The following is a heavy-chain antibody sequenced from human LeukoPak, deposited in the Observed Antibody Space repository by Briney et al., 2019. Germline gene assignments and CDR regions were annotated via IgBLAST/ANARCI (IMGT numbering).Heavy chain of an antibody. CDR2: ISSSSSYI. D-gene: IGHD3-22*01. CDR3: AREEGYYDSSGRDFVD. J-gene: IGHJ4*02. Sequence: PVGSLRLSCAASGFTFSDYYMNWVRQAPGKGLEWVSSISSSSSYIYYADSVKGRFTISRDNAKNSLYLQMNSLRAEDTAVYYCAREEGYYDSSGRDFVDWGQGTLGTVSS. CDR1: GFTFSDYY. V-gene: IGHV3-21*01.